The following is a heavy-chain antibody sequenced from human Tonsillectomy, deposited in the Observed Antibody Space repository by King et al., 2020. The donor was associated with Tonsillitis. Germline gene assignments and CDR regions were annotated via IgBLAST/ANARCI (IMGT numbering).Heavy chain of an antibody. Sequence: VQLVESGGGLVQPGGSLRLSCAASGFTFSNYNMNWVRQAPGKGLEWVSYISVSSSTIYYADSVRGRFTISRDNAKNSLYLQMNSLRVEDTAVYYCVRDRGYDYVWGSYRRDYWGQGTLVTVSS. CDR2: ISVSSSTI. CDR3: VRDRGYDYVWGSYRRDY. V-gene: IGHV3-48*01. CDR1: GFTFSNYN. D-gene: IGHD3-16*02. J-gene: IGHJ4*02.